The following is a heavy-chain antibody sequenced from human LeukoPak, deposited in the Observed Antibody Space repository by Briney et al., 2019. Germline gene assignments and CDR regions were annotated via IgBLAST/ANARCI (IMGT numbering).Heavy chain of an antibody. V-gene: IGHV3-13*01. CDR1: GFTFSSYD. J-gene: IGHJ5*02. CDR3: ARGGTPGGSGSYYTPFDP. D-gene: IGHD3-10*01. Sequence: GGSLRLSCAASGFTFSSYDMHWVRQATGKGLEWVSAIGTAGDTYYPGSVKGRFTISRENAKNPLYLQMNSLRAGDTAVYYCARGGTPGGSGSYYTPFDPWGQGTLVTVSS. CDR2: IGTAGDT.